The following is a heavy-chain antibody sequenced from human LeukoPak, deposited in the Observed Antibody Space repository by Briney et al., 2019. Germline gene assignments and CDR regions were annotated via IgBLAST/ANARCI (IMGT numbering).Heavy chain of an antibody. CDR2: MSYDRSDK. CDR1: GFTFGSYG. CDR3: AKDQAHCSGGSCYWFDS. J-gene: IGHJ5*01. Sequence: PGGSLRLSCAASGFTFGSYGMHWVRQAPGKGLEWVAVMSYDRSDKYYADSVKGRFTISRDNSKNTLYLQMNSLRAEDTAVYYCAKDQAHCSGGSCYWFDSWGQGTPVTVSS. V-gene: IGHV3-30*18. D-gene: IGHD2-15*01.